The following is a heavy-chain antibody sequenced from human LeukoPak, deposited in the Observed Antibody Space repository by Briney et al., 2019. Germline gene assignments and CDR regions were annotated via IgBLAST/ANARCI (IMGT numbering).Heavy chain of an antibody. D-gene: IGHD2-15*01. CDR2: IHPNGGVQ. V-gene: IGHV3-7*01. CDR1: GLTFGSYW. Sequence: GGSLRLSCAASGLTFGSYWMSWVRQAPGKGLEWVANIHPNGGVQNYVDSVKGRFTISRDNAANSLFLQVNSLRAEHSAVYYCATTCPYCSSGTCTLGGLGTVVSVSS. CDR3: ATTCPYCSSGTCTL. J-gene: IGHJ4*02.